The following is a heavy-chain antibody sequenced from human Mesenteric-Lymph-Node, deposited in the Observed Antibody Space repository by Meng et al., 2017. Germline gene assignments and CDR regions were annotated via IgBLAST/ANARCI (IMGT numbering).Heavy chain of an antibody. CDR2: IIPIFGTA. Sequence: SVKVSCKASGGTFSSYAISWVRQAPGQGLEWMGGIIPIFGTANYAQKFQGRVTIAADRSTSTVYLELSSLRSDDTAVYYCARDLGWELAEAFDIWGQGTMVTVSS. CDR1: GGTFSSYA. D-gene: IGHD1-26*01. V-gene: IGHV1-69*06. CDR3: ARDLGWELAEAFDI. J-gene: IGHJ3*02.